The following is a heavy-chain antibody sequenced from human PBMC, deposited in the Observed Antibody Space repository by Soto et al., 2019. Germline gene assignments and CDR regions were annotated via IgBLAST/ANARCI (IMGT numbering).Heavy chain of an antibody. D-gene: IGHD4-4*01. V-gene: IGHV1-18*01. CDR3: ARGSNEIDY. CDR1: GYTFTSYG. CDR2: XRXXXGNX. J-gene: IGHJ4*02. Sequence: XSVKVSCKASGYTFTSYGISWVRQAPGQXXXXXXXXRXXXGNXXYEXXXXXXVKXXXXXXXSKAYMELRRLRSDDTAVYYCARGSNEIDYWGQGTMVTVYS.